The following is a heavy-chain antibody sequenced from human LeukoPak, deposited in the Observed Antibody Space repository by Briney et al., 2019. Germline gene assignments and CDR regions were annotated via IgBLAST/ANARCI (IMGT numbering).Heavy chain of an antibody. CDR3: ARELVALDY. CDR2: INSAGSTT. Sequence: GGSLRLSCAASGFTFSTYWMHWVRQAPGKGLVWVPRINSAGSTTTYADSVKGRFTISRDNAKNTLYLQMNSLRAEDTAVYYCARELVALDYWGQGTLVTVSS. D-gene: IGHD2-21*01. CDR1: GFTFSTYW. V-gene: IGHV3-74*01. J-gene: IGHJ4*02.